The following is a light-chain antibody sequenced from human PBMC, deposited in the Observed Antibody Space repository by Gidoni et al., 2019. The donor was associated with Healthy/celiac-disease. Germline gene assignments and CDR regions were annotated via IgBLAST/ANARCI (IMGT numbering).Light chain of an antibody. Sequence: EIVLTQSPGTLSLSPGERATLSCRARQSVSSSYLAWYQQKPGQAPRLLIYGASSRATGIPDRCSGSGAGTDFTLTISRLEPEDFAVYYCQQYGSSPPITFGQGTRLEIK. CDR2: GAS. V-gene: IGKV3-20*01. CDR1: QSVSSSY. CDR3: QQYGSSPPIT. J-gene: IGKJ5*01.